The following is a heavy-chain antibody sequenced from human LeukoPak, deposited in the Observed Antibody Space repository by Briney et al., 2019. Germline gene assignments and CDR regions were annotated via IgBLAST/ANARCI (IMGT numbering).Heavy chain of an antibody. CDR1: GGTFSSYA. V-gene: IGHV1-69*05. J-gene: IGHJ6*03. Sequence: SVKVSCKASGGTFSSYAISWVRQAPGQGLEWMGGIIPIFGTANYAQKFRGRVTITTDESTSTAYMELSSLRSEDTAVYYCARVRGLTVTTLYYYYYYMDVWGKGTTVTVSS. D-gene: IGHD4-11*01. CDR3: ARVRGLTVTTLYYYYYYMDV. CDR2: IIPIFGTA.